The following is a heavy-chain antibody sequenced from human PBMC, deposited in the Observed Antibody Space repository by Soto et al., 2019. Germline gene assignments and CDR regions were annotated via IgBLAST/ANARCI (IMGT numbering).Heavy chain of an antibody. CDR1: GFTFSSYG. V-gene: IGHV3-30*18. CDR2: ISYDGSNK. J-gene: IGHJ6*02. CDR3: AKDSGSGSYSRYCYGMDV. D-gene: IGHD3-10*01. Sequence: PGGSLRLSCAASGFTFSSYGMHWVRQAPGKGLEWVAVISYDGSNKYYADSVKGRFTISRDNSKNTLYLQMNSLRAEDTAVYYCAKDSGSGSYSRYCYGMDVWGQGTTVTVSS.